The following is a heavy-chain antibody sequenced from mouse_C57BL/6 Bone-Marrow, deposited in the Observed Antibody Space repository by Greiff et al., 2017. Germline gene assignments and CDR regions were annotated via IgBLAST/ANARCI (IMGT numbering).Heavy chain of an antibody. CDR1: GYTFTSYG. CDR3: ARRTVVAPLDY. D-gene: IGHD1-1*01. V-gene: IGHV1-81*01. J-gene: IGHJ2*01. Sequence: QVQLQQSGAELARPWASVKLSCKASGYTFTSYGISWVKQRTGQGLEWIGEIYPRSGNTYYNEKFKGKATLTADKSSSTAYMELRSLTSEDSAVYFCARRTVVAPLDYWGQGTTLTVSS. CDR2: IYPRSGNT.